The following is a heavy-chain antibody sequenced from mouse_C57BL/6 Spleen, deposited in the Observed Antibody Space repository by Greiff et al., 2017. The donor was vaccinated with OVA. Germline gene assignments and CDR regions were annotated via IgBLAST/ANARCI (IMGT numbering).Heavy chain of an antibody. CDR2: IDPENGDT. V-gene: IGHV14-4*01. D-gene: IGHD1-1*01. CDR3: TTYYGSSYGFSY. J-gene: IGHJ2*01. CDR1: GFNIKDDY. Sequence: EVKLMESGAELVRPGASVKLSCTASGFNIKDDYMHWVKQRPEQGLEWIGWIDPENGDTEYASKFQGKATITADTSSNTAYLQLSSLTSEDTAVYYCTTYYGSSYGFSYWGQGTTLTVSS.